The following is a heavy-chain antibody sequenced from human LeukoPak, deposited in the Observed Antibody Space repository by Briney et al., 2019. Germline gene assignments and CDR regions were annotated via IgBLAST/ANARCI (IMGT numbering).Heavy chain of an antibody. D-gene: IGHD3-3*02. J-gene: IGHJ4*02. V-gene: IGHV4-4*02. CDR1: GGSISSSNW. Sequence: SETLSLTCAVSGGSISSSNWWSWVRQPPGKGLEWIGEINHSGSTNYNPSLKSRVTISVDTSKNQFSLKLSSVTAADTAVYYCARSISGYWGQGTLVTVSS. CDR2: INHSGST. CDR3: ARSISGY.